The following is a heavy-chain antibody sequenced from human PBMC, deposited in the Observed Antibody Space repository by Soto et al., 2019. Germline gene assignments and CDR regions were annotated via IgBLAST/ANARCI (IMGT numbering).Heavy chain of an antibody. Sequence: GGSLSLSCVASGFTFNKYALAWVRQAPGKGLEWVSAISGSGASTYDADSVKGRFTISRDNSNNTLYLQMNSLRAEDTAVYYCAKTPGVITVINSFDHWGQGSPVTVSS. CDR1: GFTFNKYA. V-gene: IGHV3-23*01. CDR3: AKTPGVITVINSFDH. J-gene: IGHJ4*02. CDR2: ISGSGAST. D-gene: IGHD2-21*01.